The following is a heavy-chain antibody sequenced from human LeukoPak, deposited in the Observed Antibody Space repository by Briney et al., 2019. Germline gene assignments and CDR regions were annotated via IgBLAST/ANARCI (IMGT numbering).Heavy chain of an antibody. J-gene: IGHJ4*02. D-gene: IGHD4-23*01. CDR2: INHSGST. Sequence: SETLSLTCAVYGGSFSGYYWSWIRQPPGKGLEWIGEINHSGSTNYNPSLKSRATISVDTSKNQFSLKLSSVTAADTAVYYCARAHYGGNSDFDYWGQGTLVTVSS. CDR3: ARAHYGGNSDFDY. CDR1: GGSFSGYY. V-gene: IGHV4-34*01.